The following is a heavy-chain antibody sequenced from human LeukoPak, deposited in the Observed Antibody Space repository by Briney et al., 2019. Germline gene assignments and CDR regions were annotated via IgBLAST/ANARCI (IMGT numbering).Heavy chain of an antibody. Sequence: GGSLRLSCAASGFTFSSYGMHWVRQAPGKGLEWVAVIWYDGSNKYYADSVKGRFTISRDNSKNTLYLQMNSLRAEDTAVYYCAKVDTAMVDTYYCYMDVWGKGTTVTVSS. CDR1: GFTFSSYG. D-gene: IGHD5-18*01. V-gene: IGHV3-33*06. CDR3: AKVDTAMVDTYYCYMDV. CDR2: IWYDGSNK. J-gene: IGHJ6*03.